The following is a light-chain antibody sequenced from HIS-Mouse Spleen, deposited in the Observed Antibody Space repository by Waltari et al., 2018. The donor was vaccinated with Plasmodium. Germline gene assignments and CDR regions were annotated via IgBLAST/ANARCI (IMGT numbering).Light chain of an antibody. V-gene: IGKV1D-13*01. J-gene: IGKJ5*01. CDR2: DAS. CDR3: QQFNNYPSIT. CDR1: HGISSA. Sequence: AIQLTKSPSSLSASVGDRVPITCRARHGISSALAWYQQKPGKAPKLLIYDASSLESGVPSRFSGSGSGTDFTLTISSLQPEDFATYYCQQFNNYPSITFGQGTRLEIK.